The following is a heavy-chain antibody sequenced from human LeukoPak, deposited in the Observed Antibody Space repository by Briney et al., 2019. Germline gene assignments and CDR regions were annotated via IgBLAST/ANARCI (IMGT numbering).Heavy chain of an antibody. CDR1: GFTFSSYE. CDR3: ARLFKGARIYYYYYMDV. V-gene: IGHV3-48*03. D-gene: IGHD1-26*01. J-gene: IGHJ6*03. CDR2: ISSSGSTI. Sequence: PGGSLRLSCAASGFTFSSYEMNWVRQAPGKGLEWVSYISSSGSTIYYADSVEGRFTISRDNAKNSLYLQINSLRAEDTAVYYCARLFKGARIYYYYYMDVWGKGTTVTVSS.